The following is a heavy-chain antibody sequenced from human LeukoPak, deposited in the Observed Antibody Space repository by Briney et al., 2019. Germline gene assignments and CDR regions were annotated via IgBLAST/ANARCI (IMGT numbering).Heavy chain of an antibody. CDR1: GFTFSSYG. V-gene: IGHV3-30*02. J-gene: IGHJ4*02. CDR2: IWYDGSNK. CDR3: AKVMLGTVALDC. D-gene: IGHD4-23*01. Sequence: GGSLRLSCAASGFTFSSYGMHWVRQAPGKGLEWVAVIWYDGSNKYYADSVKGRFTISRDNSKNTLYLQMNSLRAEDTAVYYCAKVMLGTVALDCWGQGTLVTVSS.